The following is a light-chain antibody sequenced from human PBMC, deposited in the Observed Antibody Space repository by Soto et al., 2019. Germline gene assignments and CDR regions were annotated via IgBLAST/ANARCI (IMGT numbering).Light chain of an antibody. V-gene: IGLV7-43*01. CDR2: STS. J-gene: IGLJ1*01. CDR1: TGAVTSAYY. Sequence: QTVVTQEPSLTVSPGGTVTVTCAFSTGAVTSAYYPNWFQQKPGQAPRALIYSTSKKRSWTPARFSGSLLGDKAALTLSDAQPEDEADYYCLLYLGGAHVFGTGTKLTVL. CDR3: LLYLGGAHV.